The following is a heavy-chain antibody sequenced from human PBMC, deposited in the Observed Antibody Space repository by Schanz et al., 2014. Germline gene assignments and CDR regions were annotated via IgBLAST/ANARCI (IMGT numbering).Heavy chain of an antibody. V-gene: IGHV3-23*01. CDR3: AKTPREYCNYDSCPNWFDS. D-gene: IGHD2-15*01. Sequence: DVHLLESGGGLVQPGGSLRLSCAASEFTFSTDAMSWVRQAPGKGLEWLSVISASGGDTYYADSVKGRFTISRDNSKNTLYLQMNSLRAEDTAVYYCAKTPREYCNYDSCPNWFDSWGQGTLVTASS. CDR2: ISASGGDT. CDR1: EFTFSTDA. J-gene: IGHJ5*01.